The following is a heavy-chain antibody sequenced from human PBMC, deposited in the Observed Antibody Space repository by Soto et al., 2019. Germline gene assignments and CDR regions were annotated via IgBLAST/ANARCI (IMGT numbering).Heavy chain of an antibody. CDR2: IYPSDSDT. D-gene: IGHD6-19*01. J-gene: IGHJ6*02. Sequence: GESLKISCKGSGYSFTSYWIGWVRQMPGKGLEWMGIIYPSDSDTRYSPSFQGQVTISADKSISTAYLQWSSLKASDTAMYYCARSEQWLPPVYYYGMDVWGQGTTVTVSS. CDR1: GYSFTSYW. CDR3: ARSEQWLPPVYYYGMDV. V-gene: IGHV5-51*01.